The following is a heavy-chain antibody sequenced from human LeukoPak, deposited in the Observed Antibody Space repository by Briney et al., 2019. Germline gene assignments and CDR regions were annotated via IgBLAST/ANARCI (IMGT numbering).Heavy chain of an antibody. Sequence: GVSLRLSCAASGFTFSGAWMHWVRQAPGKGLMWVSRINDDGSSTRHADSVKGRFTISRDNAKNTLYLQMNSLRAEDTAVYYCARVSGPGMNEYYHLWGQGTLVTVSS. CDR3: ARVSGPGMNEYYHL. CDR2: INDDGSST. D-gene: IGHD2-2*01. CDR1: GFTFSGAW. V-gene: IGHV3-74*01. J-gene: IGHJ4*02.